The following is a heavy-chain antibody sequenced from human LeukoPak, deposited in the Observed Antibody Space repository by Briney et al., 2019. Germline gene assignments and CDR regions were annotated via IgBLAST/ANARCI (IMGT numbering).Heavy chain of an antibody. CDR2: ISNWRDNSI. CDR3: VREQWYYFDY. CDR1: GFTFGSYE. D-gene: IGHD6-19*01. Sequence: PGGSLRLSCGASGFTFGSYEMNWVRQAPGKGLEWISYISNWRDNSINYAESVRGRFTISRDNAKNSAYLQMNNLRAEDTAVYYCVREQWYYFDYWGQGALVTVSS. J-gene: IGHJ4*02. V-gene: IGHV3-48*03.